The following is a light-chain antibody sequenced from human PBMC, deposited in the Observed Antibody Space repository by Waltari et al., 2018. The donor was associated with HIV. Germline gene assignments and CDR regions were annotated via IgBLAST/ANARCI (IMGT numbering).Light chain of an antibody. CDR2: DVS. J-gene: IGLJ2*01. CDR3: SSYTRNTTVV. Sequence: QSALTQPASVSGSPGQSITISCTGTSSDVGGYDYVSWYQQHPGKAPKVILYDVSVRPSGSSNRFSGSKSGNTASLTSSGLQAEDEADYYCSSYTRNTTVVFGGGTKLTVL. CDR1: SSDVGGYDY. V-gene: IGLV2-14*03.